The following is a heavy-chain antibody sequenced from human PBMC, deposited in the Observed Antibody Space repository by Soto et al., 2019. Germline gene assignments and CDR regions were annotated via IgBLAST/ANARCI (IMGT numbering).Heavy chain of an antibody. V-gene: IGHV2-26*01. CDR2: IFSNDEK. J-gene: IGHJ5*02. D-gene: IGHD3-22*01. Sequence: QVTLKESGPVLVKPTEPLTLTCTVSGFSLSNAKMGVSWIRQPPGKALEWLAHIFSNDEKSYSTSLKSRLTISKDTSKSQVVLTMTNMDPVDTATYYCARIGGYYYGDNWFDPWGQGTLVTVSS. CDR3: ARIGGYYYGDNWFDP. CDR1: GFSLSNAKMG.